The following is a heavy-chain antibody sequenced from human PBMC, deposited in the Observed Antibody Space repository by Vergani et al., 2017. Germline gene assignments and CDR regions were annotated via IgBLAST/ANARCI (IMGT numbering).Heavy chain of an antibody. V-gene: IGHV3-48*01. CDR2: ISSSSSTI. Sequence: EVQLVESGGGLVQPRGSLRLSCAASGFTFSSYSMNWVRQAPGKGLEWVSYISSSSSTIYYADSVKGRFTISRDNAKNSLYLQMNSLRAEDTAVYYCARDMWYDYIWGSYRQGHFDYWGQGTLVTVSS. CDR1: GFTFSSYS. D-gene: IGHD3-16*02. CDR3: ARDMWYDYIWGSYRQGHFDY. J-gene: IGHJ4*02.